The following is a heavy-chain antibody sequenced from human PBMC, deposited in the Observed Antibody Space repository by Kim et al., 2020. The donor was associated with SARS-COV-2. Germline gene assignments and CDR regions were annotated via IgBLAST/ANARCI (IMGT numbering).Heavy chain of an antibody. V-gene: IGHV1-69*04. Sequence: SVKVSCKASGGTFSSYAISWVRQAPGQGLEWMGRIIHMHGIANYAQKFQGRVTINADKSTSIAYMELSSLRFEDTDVYYCARATGYCSGGSCYGGYYYYGMDVWGQGTTVTV. CDR2: IIHMHGIA. J-gene: IGHJ6*02. CDR3: ARATGYCSGGSCYGGYYYYGMDV. CDR1: GGTFSSYA. D-gene: IGHD2-15*01.